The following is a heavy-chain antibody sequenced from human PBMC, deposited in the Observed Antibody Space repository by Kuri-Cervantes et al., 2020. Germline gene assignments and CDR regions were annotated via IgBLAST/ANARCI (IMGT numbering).Heavy chain of an antibody. CDR2: ISSSSSYI. D-gene: IGHD4-17*01. V-gene: IGHV3-21*01. CDR3: AREYGEDAFDI. J-gene: IGHJ3*02. Sequence: GESLKISCAASGFTFSSYGMNWVRQAPGKGLEWVSSISSSSSYIYYADSVKGRFTISRDNAKNSLYLQMNSLRAEDTAVYYCAREYGEDAFDIWGQGTMVTVSS. CDR1: GFTFSSYG.